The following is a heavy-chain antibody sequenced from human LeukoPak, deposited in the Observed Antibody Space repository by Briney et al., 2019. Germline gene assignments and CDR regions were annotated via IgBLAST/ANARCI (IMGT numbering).Heavy chain of an antibody. D-gene: IGHD3-9*01. J-gene: IGHJ4*02. Sequence: GASVKVSCKASGYTFTSYGISWVRQAPGQGLEWMGWISAYNGNSNYAQKFQGRVTMTTDTSENQVSLELSSVTSSDTAVYYCARGEIDWLRSPGTLYYLEYWGRGTLVTVSS. CDR1: GYTFTSYG. V-gene: IGHV1-18*01. CDR2: ISAYNGNS. CDR3: ARGEIDWLRSPGTLYYLEY.